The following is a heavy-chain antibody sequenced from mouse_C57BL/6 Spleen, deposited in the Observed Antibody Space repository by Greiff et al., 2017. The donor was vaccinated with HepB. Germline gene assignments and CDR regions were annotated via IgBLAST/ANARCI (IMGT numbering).Heavy chain of an antibody. CDR3: ARGNYCDY. Sequence: VQLQQSGAELVRPGSSVKLSCKASGYTFTSYWMHWVKQRPIQGLEWIGNIDPSDSETHYNQKFKDKATLTVDKSSSTAYMQLSSLTSEDSAVYYCARGNYCDYWGQGTTLTVSS. J-gene: IGHJ2*01. V-gene: IGHV1-52*01. CDR1: GYTFTSYW. CDR2: IDPSDSET.